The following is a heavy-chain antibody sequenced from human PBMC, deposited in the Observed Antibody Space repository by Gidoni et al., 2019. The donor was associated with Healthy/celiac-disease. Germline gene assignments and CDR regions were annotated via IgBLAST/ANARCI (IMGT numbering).Heavy chain of an antibody. CDR3: ARPNREDYYDSSGYHEYFQH. CDR2: IHPSGGST. J-gene: IGHJ1*01. Sequence: QVQLVQSGAEVKKPGASVKVSCNASGYTFTSYYIPWVRQAPGQGLEWMGIIHPSGGSTSYAQKFQGRVTMTRDTSTSTVYMELSSLRSEDTAVYYCARPNREDYYDSSGYHEYFQHWGQGTLVTVSS. V-gene: IGHV1-46*01. D-gene: IGHD3-22*01. CDR1: GYTFTSYY.